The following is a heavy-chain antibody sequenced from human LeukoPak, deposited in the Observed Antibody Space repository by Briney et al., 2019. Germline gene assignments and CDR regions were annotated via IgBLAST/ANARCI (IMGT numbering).Heavy chain of an antibody. CDR1: GFTFSSYW. V-gene: IGHV3-7*01. Sequence: GGSLRLSCAASGFTFSSYWMSWVRQAPGKGLEWVANIKQDGSEKYYVDSVKGRFTISRDNAKNSLYLQMNSLRAEDTAVYYCARGPQWLPTVFIFDYWGQGTLVTVSS. J-gene: IGHJ4*02. CDR2: IKQDGSEK. D-gene: IGHD6-19*01. CDR3: ARGPQWLPTVFIFDY.